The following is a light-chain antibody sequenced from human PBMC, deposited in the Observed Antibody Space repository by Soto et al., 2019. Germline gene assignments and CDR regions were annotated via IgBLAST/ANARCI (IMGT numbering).Light chain of an antibody. CDR1: QSISSY. J-gene: IGKJ1*01. V-gene: IGKV1-39*01. CDR3: QQSYSTPQT. Sequence: DIQMTQSPSSLSASVGDRVTITCRASQSISSYLNWYQQKPGKAPKLLIYAASSLQSGVPSRFSSSGSMTDFTLTISSLQPEDFATYYCQQSYSTPQTFGQGTKVEIK. CDR2: AAS.